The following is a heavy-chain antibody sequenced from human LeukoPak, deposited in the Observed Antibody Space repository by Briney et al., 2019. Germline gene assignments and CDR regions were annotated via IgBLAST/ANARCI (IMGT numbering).Heavy chain of an antibody. CDR1: VYTFTVDY. V-gene: IGHV1-2*02. CDR2: INPNSGGT. Sequence: ASVNVSFKASVYTFTVDYMHWVRQAPGQGLEWMGWINPNSGGTNYAQNFQGRVTMTRDTSISTAYMELSRLRSDDTAVYYCAREFGSSSPDYWGQGTLVTVSS. J-gene: IGHJ4*02. CDR3: AREFGSSSPDY. D-gene: IGHD5-18*01.